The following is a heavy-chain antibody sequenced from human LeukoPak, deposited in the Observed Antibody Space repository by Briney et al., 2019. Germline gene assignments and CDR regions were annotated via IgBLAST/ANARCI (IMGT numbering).Heavy chain of an antibody. J-gene: IGHJ3*02. CDR2: VFSGGST. CDR1: GGSISHYY. Sequence: SETLSLTCTVSGGSISHYYWNWIRQPAGKGLEYIGHVFSGGSTKYNPPHMSRVTMSVDRSKNQFSLKLSSVTAADTAVYYCARSGGVTGDAFDIWGQGTLVTVSS. D-gene: IGHD2-21*02. CDR3: ARSGGVTGDAFDI. V-gene: IGHV4-4*07.